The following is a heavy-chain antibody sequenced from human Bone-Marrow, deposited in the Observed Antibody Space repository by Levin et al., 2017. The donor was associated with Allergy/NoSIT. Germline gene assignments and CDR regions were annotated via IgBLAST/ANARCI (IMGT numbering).Heavy chain of an antibody. Sequence: GESLKISCAASGFTFSDVAMSWVRQAPGKGLEWVSAISAATITTYYADSVRGRFTISRDNSKNTLSLQMNSLKAEDTAVYYCAKGSFTTSYDYDSWGRGTLVTVSS. V-gene: IGHV3-23*01. J-gene: IGHJ4*02. CDR2: ISAATITT. CDR3: AKGSFTTSYDYDS. D-gene: IGHD1-14*01. CDR1: GFTFSDVA.